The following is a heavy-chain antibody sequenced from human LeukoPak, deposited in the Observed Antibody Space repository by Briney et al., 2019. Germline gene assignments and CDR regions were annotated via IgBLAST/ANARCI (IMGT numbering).Heavy chain of an antibody. Sequence: PSETLSLTCAVYGGSFSGYYWSWIRQPPGKGLEWIGEINHSGSTNYNPSLKSRVTISVDTSKNQFSLKLSSVTAADTAVYYCARGRAAMARPFDYWGQGTLVTASS. D-gene: IGHD5-18*01. V-gene: IGHV4-34*01. CDR1: GGSFSGYY. J-gene: IGHJ4*02. CDR2: INHSGST. CDR3: ARGRAAMARPFDY.